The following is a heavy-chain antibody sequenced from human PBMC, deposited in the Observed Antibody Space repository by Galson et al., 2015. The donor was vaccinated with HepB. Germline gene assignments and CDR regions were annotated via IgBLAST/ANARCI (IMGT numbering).Heavy chain of an antibody. J-gene: IGHJ4*02. CDR2: ISWNSGSI. V-gene: IGHV3-9*01. CDR1: GFTFDDYA. CDR3: AKDGSGYYGSGSYYFDY. Sequence: SLRLSCAASGFTFDDYAMHWVRQAPGKGLEWVSGISWNSGSIGYADSVKGRFTISRDNAKNSLYLQMNSLRAEDTALYYCAKDGSGYYGSGSYYFDYWGQGTLVTVSS. D-gene: IGHD3-10*01.